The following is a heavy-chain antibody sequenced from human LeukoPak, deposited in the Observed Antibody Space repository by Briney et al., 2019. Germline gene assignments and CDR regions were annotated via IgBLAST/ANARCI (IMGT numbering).Heavy chain of an antibody. J-gene: IGHJ3*02. V-gene: IGHV1-69*13. Sequence: ASVKVSCKASGGTFSSYAISWVRQAPGQGLEWMGGIIPIFGTANYAQKFQGRVTITADESTSTAYMELSSLRSEDTAVYYCARRDSLGYCSSTSCYSNAFDIWGQGTMVTVSS. CDR3: ARRDSLGYCSSTSCYSNAFDI. CDR2: IIPIFGTA. CDR1: GGTFSSYA. D-gene: IGHD2-2*01.